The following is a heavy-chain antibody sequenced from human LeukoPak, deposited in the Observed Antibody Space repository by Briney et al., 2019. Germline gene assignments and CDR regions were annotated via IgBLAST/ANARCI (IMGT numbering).Heavy chain of an antibody. CDR2: ISSSGSTI. V-gene: IGHV3-11*01. Sequence: SGGSLRLSCAASGFTFSDYYMSWIRQAPGKGLEWVSYISSSGSTIYYADSVKGRFTISRDNAKNSLYLQMNGLRAEDTAVYYCARVRMDYGSGSPADYWGQGTLVTVSS. J-gene: IGHJ4*02. CDR3: ARVRMDYGSGSPADY. CDR1: GFTFSDYY. D-gene: IGHD3-10*01.